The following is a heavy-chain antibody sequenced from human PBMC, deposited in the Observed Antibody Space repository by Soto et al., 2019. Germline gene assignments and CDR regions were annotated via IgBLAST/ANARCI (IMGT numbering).Heavy chain of an antibody. CDR2: IFSNDEK. Sequence: QVTLKESGPVLVKPTETLTLTCTVSGFSLSNARMGVSWIRQPPGKALEWLAHIFSNDEKSYSTSLKSRLTSTKDTFKSQVVLTMTNMDTGDTATYYCARTPWAGLEAFDIWGQGTMVTDSS. J-gene: IGHJ3*02. CDR1: GFSLSNARMG. CDR3: ARTPWAGLEAFDI. V-gene: IGHV2-26*01. D-gene: IGHD6-19*01.